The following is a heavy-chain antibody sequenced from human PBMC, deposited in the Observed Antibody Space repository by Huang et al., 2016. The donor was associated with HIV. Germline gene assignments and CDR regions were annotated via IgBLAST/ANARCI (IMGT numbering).Heavy chain of an antibody. CDR2: IIPLFRAP. J-gene: IGHJ4*02. V-gene: IGHV1-69*18. Sequence: QVQLEQSGPAVRKPGSSVKVSCQASGGSFSDQIISWVRQAPGQRFEWMGSIIPLFRAPDYAQEFKGRVTMTADESTATSYMELNSLTSEDTAVYYCAMSLRYQYDSRSYWGRYFDYWGQGTLVTVSS. D-gene: IGHD3-16*01. CDR3: AMSLRYQYDSRSYWGRYFDY. CDR1: GGSFSDQI.